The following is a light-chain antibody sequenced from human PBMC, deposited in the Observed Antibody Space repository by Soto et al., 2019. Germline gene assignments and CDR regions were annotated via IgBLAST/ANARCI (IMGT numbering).Light chain of an antibody. Sequence: QSALTQPASVSGSPGQSITISCTGTDSDVGLYNYVSWYQQSPGKAPQLVISEVSNRPSGVSDRFSGSKAGNTASLTISGLQPEDEADYYCSSFTASSTLVFGTGTKVT. CDR2: EVS. V-gene: IGLV2-14*01. CDR3: SSFTASSTLV. CDR1: DSDVGLYNY. J-gene: IGLJ1*01.